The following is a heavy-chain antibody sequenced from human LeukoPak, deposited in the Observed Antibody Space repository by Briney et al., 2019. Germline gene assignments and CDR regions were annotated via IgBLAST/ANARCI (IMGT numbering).Heavy chain of an antibody. Sequence: ASVKVSCKASGYTFTSYDINWVRQATGQGLEWMGWMNPNSGNTGYAQKFQGRVTMTRNTSISTAYMELSSLRSEDTAVYYCAVIDYGDYGDYFDYWGQGTLVTVSS. CDR1: GYTFTSYD. CDR2: MNPNSGNT. J-gene: IGHJ4*02. V-gene: IGHV1-8*01. CDR3: AVIDYGDYGDYFDY. D-gene: IGHD4-17*01.